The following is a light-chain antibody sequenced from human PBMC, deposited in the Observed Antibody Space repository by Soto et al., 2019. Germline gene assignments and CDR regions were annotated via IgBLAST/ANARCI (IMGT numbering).Light chain of an antibody. CDR2: GAS. V-gene: IGKV3-20*01. J-gene: IGKJ4*01. CDR3: HQYGTSPT. Sequence: EIVLTQSPDTLYLSPGERVTLSCRASQVVTRNALAWYQHSRGQTPRLLIYGASFRAIGTPDRFSGSGSGTDFTLTYSDLEPEDFAVYFCHQYGTSPTCGGGTKVEI. CDR1: QVVTRNA.